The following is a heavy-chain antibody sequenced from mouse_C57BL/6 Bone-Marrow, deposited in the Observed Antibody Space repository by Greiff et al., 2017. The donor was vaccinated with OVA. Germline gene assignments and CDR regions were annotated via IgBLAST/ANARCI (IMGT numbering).Heavy chain of an antibody. CDR2: IYPGSGST. V-gene: IGHV1-55*01. J-gene: IGHJ4*01. CDR3: ARGGGYAMDY. CDR1: GYTFTSYW. Sequence: QVHVKQPGAELVKPGASVKMSCKASGYTFTSYWITWVKQRPGQGLEWIGDIYPGSGSTNYNEKFKSKATLTVDTSSSTAYMQLSSLTSEDSAVYYCARGGGYAMDYWGQGTSVTVSS.